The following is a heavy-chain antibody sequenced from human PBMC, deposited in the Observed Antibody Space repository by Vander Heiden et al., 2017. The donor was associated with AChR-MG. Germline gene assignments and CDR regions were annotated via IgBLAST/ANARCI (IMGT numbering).Heavy chain of an antibody. V-gene: IGHV3-48*02. CDR3: ARVLCPMFVACSWYYGMDV. CDR2: ISSSSSTI. Sequence: EVQLVESGGGLVQPGGSLRLSCAASGFTFSSYSMNWVRQAPGKGLEWVSYISSSSSTIYYADSVKGRFTISRDNAKNSLYLQMNSLRDEDTAVYYCARVLCPMFVACSWYYGMDVWGQGTTVTVSS. J-gene: IGHJ6*02. D-gene: IGHD3-10*02. CDR1: GFTFSSYS.